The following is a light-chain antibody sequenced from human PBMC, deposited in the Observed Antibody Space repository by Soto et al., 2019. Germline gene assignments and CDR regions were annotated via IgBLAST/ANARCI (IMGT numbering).Light chain of an antibody. V-gene: IGLV2-11*01. CDR2: DVN. CDR3: FSYAGSKTWV. J-gene: IGLJ3*02. Sequence: QSVLTQPRSVSGSPGQSVTISCTGTVSDVGGYDFVSWYQQYPGKAPKFMIFDVNKRPSGVPLRFSGSKSGNTASLTISGLQTEDEADYYCFSYAGSKTWVFGEGTKLTVL. CDR1: VSDVGGYDF.